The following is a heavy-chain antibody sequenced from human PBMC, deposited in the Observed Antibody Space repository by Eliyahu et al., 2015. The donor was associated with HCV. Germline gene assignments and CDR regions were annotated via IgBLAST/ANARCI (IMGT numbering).Heavy chain of an antibody. CDR1: GFTXXSYS. D-gene: IGHD2-21*01. Sequence: EVQLVESGGGLVKPGGSLGLSCAASGFTXXSYSMNWVRQXPGKGLEWGSSISSSSSYIYYADSVKGRFTISRDNAKNSLYLQMNSLRAEDTAVYYCARESVPYIPYGMDVWGQGTTVTVSS. V-gene: IGHV3-21*01. CDR3: ARESVPYIPYGMDV. J-gene: IGHJ6*02. CDR2: ISSSSSYI.